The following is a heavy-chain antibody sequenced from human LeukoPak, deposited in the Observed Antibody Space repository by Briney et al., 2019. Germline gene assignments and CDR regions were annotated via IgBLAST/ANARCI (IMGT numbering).Heavy chain of an antibody. CDR2: ISAYNGNT. J-gene: IGHJ4*02. V-gene: IGHV1-18*04. CDR3: ARGSGGYCSSTSFYAGMDFAY. Sequence: GASVKVSCKASGYTFTSYGISWVRQAPGQGLEWMGWISAYNGNTKYAQKLQGRVTMTTDTSTSTAYMERRSLRSDDTAVYYCARGSGGYCSSTSFYAGMDFAYWGQGTLVTVSS. CDR1: GYTFTSYG. D-gene: IGHD2-2*01.